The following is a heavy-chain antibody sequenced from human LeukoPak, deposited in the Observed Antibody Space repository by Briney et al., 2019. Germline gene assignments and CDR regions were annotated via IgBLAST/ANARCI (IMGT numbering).Heavy chain of an antibody. CDR1: GVSISSSNSY. CDR3: ARLPTATYDSSGH. CDR2: IYYSGNT. J-gene: IGHJ4*02. V-gene: IGHV4-39*01. Sequence: SETLSLTCTVSGVSISSSNSYWGWIRQPPGKGLEWIGSIYYSGNTYYNASLKSQVSISIDTSKNQFSLRLTSVTAADTAVYYCARLPTATYDSSGHWGQGTLVTVSS. D-gene: IGHD3-22*01.